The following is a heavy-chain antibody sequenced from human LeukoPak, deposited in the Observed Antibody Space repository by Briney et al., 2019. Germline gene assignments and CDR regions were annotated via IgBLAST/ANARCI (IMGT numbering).Heavy chain of an antibody. J-gene: IGHJ2*01. Sequence: GASVKVSCKASGGTFSTYAISWVRQAPGQGLECMGGIIPIFGTANYAQKFQGRVTITADESTSTVYMELSSLRSEDTAMYYCARDDRGSNWYFDLWGRGTLVTVSS. D-gene: IGHD3-10*01. V-gene: IGHV1-69*13. CDR1: GGTFSTYA. CDR3: ARDDRGSNWYFDL. CDR2: IIPIFGTA.